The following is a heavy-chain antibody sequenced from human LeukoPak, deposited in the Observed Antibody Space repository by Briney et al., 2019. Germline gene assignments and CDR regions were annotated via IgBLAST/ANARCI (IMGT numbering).Heavy chain of an antibody. CDR1: GYSISRGYY. CDR3: ARRAVHCSSTSCYSS. D-gene: IGHD2-2*01. V-gene: IGHV4-38-2*01. CDR2: IYHSGST. Sequence: SETLSLTCAVSGYSISRGYYWGWIRQPPGKGLEWIGSIYHSGSTYYNPSLKSRVTISVDTSKNQFSLKLSSVTAADTAVYYCARRAVHCSSTSCYSSWGQGTLVTVSS. J-gene: IGHJ4*02.